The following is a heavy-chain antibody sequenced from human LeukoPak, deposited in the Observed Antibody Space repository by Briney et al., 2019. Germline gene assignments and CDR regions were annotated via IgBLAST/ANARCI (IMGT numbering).Heavy chain of an antibody. CDR1: GYTLTELS. CDR3: AIPMGYGDPIDAFDI. V-gene: IGHV1-24*01. Sequence: GASVKVSCKVSGYTLTELSMHWVRQAPGKGLEWMGGFDPEDGETIYAQKFQGRVTMTEDTSTDTAYMELSSLRPEDTAVYYCAIPMGYGDPIDAFDIWGQGTMVTVSS. D-gene: IGHD4-17*01. J-gene: IGHJ3*02. CDR2: FDPEDGET.